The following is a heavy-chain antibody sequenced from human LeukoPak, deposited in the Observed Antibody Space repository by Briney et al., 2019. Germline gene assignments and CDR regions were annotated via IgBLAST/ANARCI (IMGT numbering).Heavy chain of an antibody. CDR1: GFTFTNAW. CDR2: VKSKGDGETT. V-gene: IGHV3-15*01. J-gene: IGHJ4*02. D-gene: IGHD3-10*02. Sequence: GGSLRLSCAVSGFTFTNAWMSWVRQAPGKGLEWVGRVKSKGDGETTDYAAPMKGRFTMSRDDSKATLYLQMNSLKAEDTAVYYCPKALEITMIGGVSVYWARGPLVTVSS. CDR3: PKALEITMIGGVSVY.